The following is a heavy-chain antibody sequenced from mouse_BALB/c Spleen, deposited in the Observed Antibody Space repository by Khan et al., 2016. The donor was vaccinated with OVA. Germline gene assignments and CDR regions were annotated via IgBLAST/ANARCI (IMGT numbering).Heavy chain of an antibody. CDR1: GYTFTNYW. V-gene: IGHV1-7*01. CDR2: INPSTDYT. J-gene: IGHJ3*01. CDR3: VNHGGTSAWFPY. D-gene: IGHD1-3*01. Sequence: VQLQQSGAELAKPGASVKMSCKASGYTFTNYWMHWVKQRPGQGLEWIGYINPSTDYTELNQKFKDKATLTVDKSSSTAYMQLTSLTSEDSAVXSYVNHGGTSAWFPYWGQGTLVTVSA.